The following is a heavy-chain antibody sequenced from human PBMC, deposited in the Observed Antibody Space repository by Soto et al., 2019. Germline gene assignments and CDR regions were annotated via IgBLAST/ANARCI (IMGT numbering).Heavy chain of an antibody. CDR3: ARDSRIAVAGTDWFDP. J-gene: IGHJ5*02. CDR2: IYYSGST. Sequence: RQHPGQGLEGIGSIYYSGSTYYNPSLKSRVTISVDTSKNQFSPKLSSVTAADTAVYYCARDSRIAVAGTDWFDPWGQGTLVTVSS. V-gene: IGHV4-39*02. D-gene: IGHD6-19*01.